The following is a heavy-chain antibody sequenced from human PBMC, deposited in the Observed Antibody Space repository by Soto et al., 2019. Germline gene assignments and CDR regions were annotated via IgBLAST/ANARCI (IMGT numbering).Heavy chain of an antibody. V-gene: IGHV4-39*01. CDR2: MYYTGTG. J-gene: IGHJ3*02. CDR1: GDSISDSSYY. Sequence: HLQLQESGPGLVKPSETLFLTCTVSGDSISDSSYYYWAWIRQPPGKGLAWIGRMYYTGTGYYNPSRKSPVTISLDTSKNGFFLKLCSVTDADTAVFYCVRLGWTTVSTRAAFDIWGQGTMVTVSS. D-gene: IGHD4-4*01. CDR3: VRLGWTTVSTRAAFDI.